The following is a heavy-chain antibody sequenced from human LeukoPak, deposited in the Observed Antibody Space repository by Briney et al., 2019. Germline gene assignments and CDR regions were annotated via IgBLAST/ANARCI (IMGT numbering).Heavy chain of an antibody. D-gene: IGHD1-26*01. CDR1: GFTFSDYY. CDR3: AKISGSYPSGAFDI. V-gene: IGHV3-11*04. CDR2: ISSSGSTI. Sequence: GGSLRLSCAASGFTFSDYYMSWIRQAPGKGLEWVSYISSSGSTIYYADSVKGRFTISRDNSKNTLYLQMNSLRAEDTAVYYCAKISGSYPSGAFDIWGQGTMVTVSS. J-gene: IGHJ3*02.